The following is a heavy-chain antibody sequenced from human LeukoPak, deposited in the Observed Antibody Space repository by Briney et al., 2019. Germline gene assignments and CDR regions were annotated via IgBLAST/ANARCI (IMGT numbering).Heavy chain of an antibody. CDR3: ARHRTSYHPLTVSDY. J-gene: IGHJ4*02. CDR1: GYSFTTYW. Sequence: GESLKISCKGSGYSFTTYWISWVRQMPGKGLEWMGRIDPSDSYTNYSPSFQGHVTISADKSIRTAFLQWSSLKASDTAMYYCARHRTSYHPLTVSDYWGQGTLVTVSS. D-gene: IGHD6-6*01. CDR2: IDPSDSYT. V-gene: IGHV5-10-1*01.